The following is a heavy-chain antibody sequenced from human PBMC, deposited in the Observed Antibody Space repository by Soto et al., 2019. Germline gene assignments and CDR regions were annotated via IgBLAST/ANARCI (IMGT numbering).Heavy chain of an antibody. J-gene: IGHJ4*02. CDR2: ISGSGGST. CDR1: GFTFSSYA. Sequence: EVQLLESGGGLVQPGGSLRLSCAASGFTFSSYAMSWVRQAPGKGLEWVSAISGSGGSTYYADSVKGRFTISRDNSKNTPYLQMNSLRAEDTAVYYCAKDGGVLLWFGELLIPYYFDYWGQGTLVTVSS. V-gene: IGHV3-23*01. CDR3: AKDGGVLLWFGELLIPYYFDY. D-gene: IGHD3-10*01.